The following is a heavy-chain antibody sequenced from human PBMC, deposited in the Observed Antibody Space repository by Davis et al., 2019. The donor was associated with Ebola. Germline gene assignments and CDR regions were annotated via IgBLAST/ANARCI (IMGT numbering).Heavy chain of an antibody. D-gene: IGHD3-10*01. V-gene: IGHV1-8*01. CDR3: ARALWFGELSILRMGFDP. J-gene: IGHJ5*02. CDR1: GYTFTNYY. CDR2: MNPNSGNT. Sequence: ASVKVSCKASGYTFTNYYLNWVRQATGQGLEWMGWMNPNSGNTGYAQKLQGRVTMTTDTSTSTAYMELRSLRSDDTAVYYCARALWFGELSILRMGFDPWGQGTLVTVSS.